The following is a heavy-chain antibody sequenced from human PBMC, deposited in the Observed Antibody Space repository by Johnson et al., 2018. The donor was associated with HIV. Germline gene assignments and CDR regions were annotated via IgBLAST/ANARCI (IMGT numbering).Heavy chain of an antibody. V-gene: IGHV3-66*01. J-gene: IGHJ3*02. D-gene: IGHD3-16*01. CDR3: ARVSYDGVLKTVGAFDI. CDR1: GFTVSSNY. CDR2: IYSGGST. Sequence: VQLVESGGGVVRPGGSPRLSCAASGFTVSSNYMSWVRQAPGKGLEWVSVIYSGGSTYYPDSVKGRFTISRDNSKNTLYLQMNSLRVADTAVYFCARVSYDGVLKTVGAFDIWGQGTLITVSS.